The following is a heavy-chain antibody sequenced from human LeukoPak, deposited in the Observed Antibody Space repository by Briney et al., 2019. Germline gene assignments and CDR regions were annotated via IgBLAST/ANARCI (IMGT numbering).Heavy chain of an antibody. D-gene: IGHD1-26*01. CDR1: GYSFTSVYC. J-gene: IGHJ4*02. CDR2: VYQTGST. CDR3: ARQWYGGSLHPYYFDV. V-gene: IGHV4-38-2*01. Sequence: SETLSLTCAVSGYSFTSVYCWGWISQPPGKGLEWIARVYQTGSTYHNPSLKSRVTISVDTSKNQFSLRLNSVSAADTAAYYCARQWYGGSLHPYYFDVWGQGTLVTVSS.